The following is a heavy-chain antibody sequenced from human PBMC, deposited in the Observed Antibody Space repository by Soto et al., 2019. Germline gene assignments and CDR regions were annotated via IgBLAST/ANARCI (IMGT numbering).Heavy chain of an antibody. D-gene: IGHD6-19*01. J-gene: IGHJ4*02. CDR1: GYTFTSYG. V-gene: IGHV1-18*01. Sequence: ASVKVSCKASGYTFTSYGTSWVRQAPGQGLEWMGWISAYNGNTNYAQKLQGRVTMTTDTSTSTAYMELRSLRSDDTAVYYCARVLYSSGWSRFDYWGQGTLVTVPQ. CDR2: ISAYNGNT. CDR3: ARVLYSSGWSRFDY.